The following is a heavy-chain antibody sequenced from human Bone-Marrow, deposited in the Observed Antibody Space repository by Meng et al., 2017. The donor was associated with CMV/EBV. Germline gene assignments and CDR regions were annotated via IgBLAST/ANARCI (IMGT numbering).Heavy chain of an antibody. CDR2: INPSGGST. CDR3: ASSQYCSSTSCYGSYPLDY. V-gene: IGHV1-46*01. CDR1: GYTFTSYY. D-gene: IGHD2-2*01. Sequence: ASVKVSCKASGYTFTSYYMHWVRQAPGQGLEWMGIINPSGGSTSYAQKFQGRVTITTDESTSTAYMELSSLRSEDTAVYYCASSQYCSSTSCYGSYPLDYWGQGTLVTVSS. J-gene: IGHJ4*02.